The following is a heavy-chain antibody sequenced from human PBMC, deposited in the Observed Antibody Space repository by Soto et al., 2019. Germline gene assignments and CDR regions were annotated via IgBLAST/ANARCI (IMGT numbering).Heavy chain of an antibody. CDR1: GYSFTRYW. J-gene: IGHJ3*02. CDR2: IYPGESET. D-gene: IGHD6-6*01. CDR3: ARLQYSSSYAFDI. V-gene: IGHV5-51*06. Sequence: GSLKISCKRSGYSFTRYWTGWVCQMPGKGLEWMGNIYPGESETRYSRSFQGHDTISPDKSISTAYLQWRSLKATDTALYNCARLQYSSSYAFDIWGQGTMVTVSS.